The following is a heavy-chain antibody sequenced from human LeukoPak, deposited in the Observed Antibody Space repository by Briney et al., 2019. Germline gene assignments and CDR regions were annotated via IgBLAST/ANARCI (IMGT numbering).Heavy chain of an antibody. Sequence: SETLSLTCAASGGSISSSDWWSWVRQPPGKGLEWIGEIYHSGSTKYNPSLKSRVTISVDKSKNKFSLKLSSVTAEDTAVYYCAPSPCSGDSCYRFDFWGQGTQVTVSS. V-gene: IGHV4-4*02. CDR3: APSPCSGDSCYRFDF. CDR1: GGSISSSDW. J-gene: IGHJ4*02. D-gene: IGHD2-15*01. CDR2: IYHSGST.